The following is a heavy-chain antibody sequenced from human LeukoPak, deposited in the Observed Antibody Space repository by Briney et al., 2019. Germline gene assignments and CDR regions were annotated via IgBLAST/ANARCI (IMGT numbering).Heavy chain of an antibody. Sequence: GGSLRLSCAASGFIFDDYGMSWVRQAPGKGLEWVSGINWNGGSTGYVDSVKGRFTISRENAKNSLYLQMNSLRAEDTALYYCARVRYCSSTSCYFSAFDIWGQGTMVTVSS. CDR3: ARVRYCSSTSCYFSAFDI. D-gene: IGHD2-2*01. J-gene: IGHJ3*02. V-gene: IGHV3-20*04. CDR2: INWNGGST. CDR1: GFIFDDYG.